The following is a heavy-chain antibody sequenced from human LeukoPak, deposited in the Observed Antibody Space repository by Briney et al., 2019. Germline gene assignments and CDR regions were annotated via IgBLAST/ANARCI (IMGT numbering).Heavy chain of an antibody. D-gene: IGHD2-21*02. Sequence: SQTLSLTCTVSGGSISSGGYYWSWIRQHPGKGLEWIGYIYYSGSTYYNPSLKSRVTISVDTSKNQFSLKLSSVTAADTAVYYCAREGDSLPYNWFDPWGQGTLVTVSS. CDR2: IYYSGST. CDR3: AREGDSLPYNWFDP. J-gene: IGHJ5*02. CDR1: GGSISSGGYY. V-gene: IGHV4-31*03.